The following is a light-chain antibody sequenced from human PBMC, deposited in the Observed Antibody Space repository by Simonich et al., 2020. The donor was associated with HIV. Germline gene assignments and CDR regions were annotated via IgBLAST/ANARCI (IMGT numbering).Light chain of an antibody. Sequence: EIVMTQSPDSLAVSLGERATVNCRSSRSVLYSSNNKNYLAWYQQKPGQHPKLLIYWASPREAGVPDRFSASGSGTDFTLTISSLQAEDVAIYYCQQYYSTPPTFGQGTKVEIK. J-gene: IGKJ1*01. CDR1: RSVLYSSNNKNY. V-gene: IGKV4-1*01. CDR2: WAS. CDR3: QQYYSTPPT.